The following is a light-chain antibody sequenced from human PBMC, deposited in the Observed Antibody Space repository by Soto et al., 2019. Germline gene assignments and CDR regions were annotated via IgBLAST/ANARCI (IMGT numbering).Light chain of an antibody. CDR2: LGS. V-gene: IGKV2-28*01. CDR3: MQALQTPPWT. Sequence: DIVMTQSPLSLPVTPGEPASISCRSSQSLLHSNGYNYLDRYLQKPGQSPQLLIYLGSNRASGVPDRFSGSRSGTDFTLKISRVEAEDVWVYYCMQALQTPPWTFGQGTKVEIK. J-gene: IGKJ1*01. CDR1: QSLLHSNGYNY.